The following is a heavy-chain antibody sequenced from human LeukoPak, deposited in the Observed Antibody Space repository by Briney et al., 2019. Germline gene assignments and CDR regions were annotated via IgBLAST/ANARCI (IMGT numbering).Heavy chain of an antibody. J-gene: IGHJ3*02. CDR3: ARDMIADGFDI. V-gene: IGHV4-34*01. CDR2: INHSGST. CDR1: GGSFSGYY. D-gene: IGHD2-21*01. Sequence: PSETLSLTCAVYGGSFSGYYWSWIRQPPGKGLEWIGEINHSGSTNYNPSLKSRVTISVDTSKNQFSLKLSSVTAADTAVYYCARDMIADGFDIWGQGTMVTVSS.